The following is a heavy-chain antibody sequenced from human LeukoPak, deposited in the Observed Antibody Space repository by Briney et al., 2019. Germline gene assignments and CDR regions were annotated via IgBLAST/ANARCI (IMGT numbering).Heavy chain of an antibody. CDR1: GFTLSRYG. D-gene: IGHD3-10*01. CDR2: ISGNDGST. CDR3: AKFLWFGELSSYYFDY. V-gene: IGHV3-23*01. J-gene: IGHJ4*02. Sequence: GGSLRLSCVASGFTLSRYGMSWVRQAPGKGLEWVSGISGNDGSTYYADSVKGRFTISRDNSKNTLYLQMNSLRAEDTAVYYCAKFLWFGELSSYYFDYWGQGTLVTVSS.